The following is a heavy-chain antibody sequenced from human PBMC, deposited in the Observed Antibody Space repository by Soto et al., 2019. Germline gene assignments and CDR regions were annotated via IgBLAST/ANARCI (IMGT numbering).Heavy chain of an antibody. Sequence: QVQLQESGPGLVKPSETLSLTCTVSGGSISHYYWNWIRQPPGKGLEWIGNIHYDGSTNYNPSLKRRVTVSVDTSKNQFSLKLSSVTAADTAVYYCAGNYDVLTGRGDLDVWGQGTTVTVSS. J-gene: IGHJ6*02. CDR3: AGNYDVLTGRGDLDV. CDR1: GGSISHYY. D-gene: IGHD3-9*01. CDR2: IHYDGST. V-gene: IGHV4-59*08.